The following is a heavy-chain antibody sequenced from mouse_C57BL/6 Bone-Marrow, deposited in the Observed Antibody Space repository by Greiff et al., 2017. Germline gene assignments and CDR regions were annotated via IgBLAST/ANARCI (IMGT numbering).Heavy chain of an antibody. CDR1: GYTFTSYW. CDR2: IYPGSGST. D-gene: IGHD2-12*01. Sequence: VQLKESGAELVKPGASVKMSCKASGYTFTSYWITWVKQRPGQGLEWIGDIYPGSGSTNYNEKFKSKATLTVDTSSSTAYMQLSSLTSEDSAVYYCARGLYPYWYFDVWGTGTTVTVSS. CDR3: ARGLYPYWYFDV. J-gene: IGHJ1*03. V-gene: IGHV1-55*01.